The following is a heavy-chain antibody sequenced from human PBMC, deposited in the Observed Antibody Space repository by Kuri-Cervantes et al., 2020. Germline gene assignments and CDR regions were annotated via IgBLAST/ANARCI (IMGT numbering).Heavy chain of an antibody. J-gene: IGHJ4*02. D-gene: IGHD2-15*01. CDR2: IIPIFGTA. CDR1: GGTFSSYA. CDR3: ALVRVGGSYY. V-gene: IGHV1-69*13. Sequence: SVKVSCKASGGTFSSYAISWVRQAPGQGREWMGGIIPIFGTANYAQKFQGRVTITADESTSTAYMELSSLRAEDTAVYYCALVRVGGSYYWVEGTLVTVSS.